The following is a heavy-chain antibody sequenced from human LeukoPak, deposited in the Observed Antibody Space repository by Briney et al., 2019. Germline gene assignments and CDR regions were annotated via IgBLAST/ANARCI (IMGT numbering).Heavy chain of an antibody. V-gene: IGHV4-4*07. CDR3: AGFGAGSYY. CDR2: IYTTGSTDST. D-gene: IGHD3-10*01. CDR1: GGSISSSY. Sequence: PSETLSLTCTVSGGSISSSYCSWIRQPAGKGLEWIGRIYTTGSTDSTDFNPSLKSRVTMSVDTSKNQFSLKLGSVTAADTAVYYCAGFGAGSYYWGQGALVTVPS. J-gene: IGHJ4*02.